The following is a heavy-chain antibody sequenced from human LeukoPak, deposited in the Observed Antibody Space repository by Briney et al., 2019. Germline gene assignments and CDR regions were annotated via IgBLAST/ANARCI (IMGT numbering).Heavy chain of an antibody. CDR3: ASQANYYESSGYFIH. CDR2: IYYSRST. Sequence: SETLSLTCTVSGGPITSGGSYWSWIRQHPGEGLEWIGYIYYSRSTYYNPSLKSRVTISVDTSKKQFSLKLNSVTAADTAVYFCASQANYYESSGYFIHWGQGILVTVSS. V-gene: IGHV4-31*03. J-gene: IGHJ1*01. CDR1: GGPITSGGSY. D-gene: IGHD3-22*01.